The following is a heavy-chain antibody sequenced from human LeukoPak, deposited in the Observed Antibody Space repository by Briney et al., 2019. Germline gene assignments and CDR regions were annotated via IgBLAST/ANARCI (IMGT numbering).Heavy chain of an antibody. J-gene: IGHJ4*02. CDR1: GYTFTRHG. V-gene: IGHV1-18*01. CDR3: ARAEDLAVYYFDY. CDR2: ISGYNGNT. Sequence: ASVTVSCKASGYTFTRHGISWVRQAPGQGLEWMGWISGYNGNTSFAQKLQGRVTMTTDTPTSTAYMELRSLRSDDTAVYYCARAEDLAVYYFDYWGQGTLVTVSS. D-gene: IGHD2-15*01.